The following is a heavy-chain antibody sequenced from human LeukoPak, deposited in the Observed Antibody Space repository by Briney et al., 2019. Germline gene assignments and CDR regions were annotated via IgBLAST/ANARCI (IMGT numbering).Heavy chain of an antibody. CDR1: GGSISSYY. CDR3: ARGKVVAGTPGQNSWDY. Sequence: PSETLSLTCTVSGGSISSYYWNWIRQPAGKGLEWIGRIHTSGSTNYNPSLKSRVTVSVDMSRNQFSLKLSSVTAADTAVYYCARGKVVAGTPGQNSWDYWGQGTLVTVSS. CDR2: IHTSGST. V-gene: IGHV4-4*07. D-gene: IGHD6-19*01. J-gene: IGHJ4*02.